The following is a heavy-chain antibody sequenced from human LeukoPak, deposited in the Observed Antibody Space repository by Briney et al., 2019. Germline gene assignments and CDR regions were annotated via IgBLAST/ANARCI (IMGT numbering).Heavy chain of an antibody. CDR2: INPNSGGT. V-gene: IGHV1-2*02. J-gene: IGHJ3*02. Sequence: GASVKVSFKASGYTFTGYYMHWVRQAPGQGLEWMGWINPNSGGTNYAQKFQGRVTMTRDTSISTAYMELSRLRSDDTAVYYCARGLGYSSGWYGVRSAFDIWGQGTMVTVSS. CDR3: ARGLGYSSGWYGVRSAFDI. CDR1: GYTFTGYY. D-gene: IGHD6-19*01.